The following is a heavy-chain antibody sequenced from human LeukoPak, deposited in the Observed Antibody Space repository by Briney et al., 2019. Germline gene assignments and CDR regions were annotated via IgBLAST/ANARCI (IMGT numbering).Heavy chain of an antibody. CDR2: ITQDGSEK. CDR1: GFTFTTYW. J-gene: IGHJ3*01. V-gene: IGHV3-7*05. CDR3: SRDGYSNAFDV. Sequence: PGGSLRLSCEASGFTFTTYWMTWVRQAPGKGLEWVANITQDGSEKHYVESVKGRFTISRDNAENLVHLQMNSLRAEDTALYYCSRDGYSNAFDVWGQGTMVTVSS. D-gene: IGHD5-18*01.